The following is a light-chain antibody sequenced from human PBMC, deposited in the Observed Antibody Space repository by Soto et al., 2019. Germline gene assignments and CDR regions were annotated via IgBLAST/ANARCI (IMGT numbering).Light chain of an antibody. V-gene: IGKV3-11*01. CDR1: QSVSSY. CDR3: QQRSNWPPPMYT. CDR2: DAS. J-gene: IGKJ2*01. Sequence: ELVLTQSPATLSLSPGVRATLSCRAIQSVSSYLAWYQQKPGQAPRLLIYDASNRATAIPARFSGSGSGTDFALPISSLEPEDFAVYYCQQRSNWPPPMYTFGQGTKLEIK.